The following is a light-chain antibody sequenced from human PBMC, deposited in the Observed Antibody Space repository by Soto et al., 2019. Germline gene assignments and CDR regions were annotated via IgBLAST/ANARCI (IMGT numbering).Light chain of an antibody. CDR1: QSVRSY. CDR3: HQRSNWPQT. CDR2: DAS. Sequence: EIVLTQSPATLSLSPGERATLSCRASQSVRSYLAWYQHKPGQAPRLLIYDASTRATGIPARFSGSGSGTDFTLTISSLEPEDFAVYYCHQRSNWPQTFGGGTKVDIK. V-gene: IGKV3-11*01. J-gene: IGKJ4*01.